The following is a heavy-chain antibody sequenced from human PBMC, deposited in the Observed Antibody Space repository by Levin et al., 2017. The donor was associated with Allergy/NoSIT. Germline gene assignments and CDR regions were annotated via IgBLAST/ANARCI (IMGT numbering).Heavy chain of an antibody. D-gene: IGHD2-2*01. J-gene: IGHJ5*02. Sequence: SETLSLTCTVSGGSISSYYWSWIRQPPGKGLEWIGYIYYSGSTNYNPSLKSRVTISVDTSKNQFSLKLSSVTAADTAVYYCARMNIVVVPAAQNWFDPWGQGTLVTVSS. V-gene: IGHV4-59*01. CDR2: IYYSGST. CDR1: GGSISSYY. CDR3: ARMNIVVVPAAQNWFDP.